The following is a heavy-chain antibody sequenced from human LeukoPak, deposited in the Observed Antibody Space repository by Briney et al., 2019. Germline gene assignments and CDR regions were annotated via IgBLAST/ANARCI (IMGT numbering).Heavy chain of an antibody. V-gene: IGHV4-39*07. J-gene: IGHJ4*02. Sequence: SETLSLTCTVSGGSISSSSYYWGWIRQPPGKGLEWIGSIYYSGSTYYNPSLKSRVTISVDRSKNQFSLKISSVTAADTAVYYCAAFPLLAPKVGWKQGQLVAYDSWGQGTLVTVSS. CDR1: GGSISSSSYY. CDR2: IYYSGST. CDR3: AAFPLLAPKVGWKQGQLVAYDS. D-gene: IGHD6-6*01.